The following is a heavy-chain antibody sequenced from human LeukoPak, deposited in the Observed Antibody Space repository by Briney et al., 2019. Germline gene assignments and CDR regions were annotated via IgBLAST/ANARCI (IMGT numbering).Heavy chain of an antibody. CDR2: IRTDGLET. CDR3: ARGTFSPQGSYYSH. D-gene: IGHD3-10*01. Sequence: GGSLRLSCAASGFTFNNYWMHWVRHVPGKGLVWVSRIRTDGLETSYADSVKGRFTVSRDTSKNTLSLQMNSLRVEDTALYYCARGTFSPQGSYYSHWGQGTRVTVSS. J-gene: IGHJ4*02. CDR1: GFTFNNYW. V-gene: IGHV3-74*01.